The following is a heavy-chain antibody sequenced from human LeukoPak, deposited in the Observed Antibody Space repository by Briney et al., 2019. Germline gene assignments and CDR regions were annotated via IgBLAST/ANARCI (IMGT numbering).Heavy chain of an antibody. D-gene: IGHD3-16*01. V-gene: IGHV4-34*01. Sequence: PSETLSLTCAVYGGSFSGYYWSWIRQPPGKGLEWIGEINHSGSTNYNPSLKSRVTISVDTSKNQFSLKLSSVAAADTAVYYCARGEWVSLGIDYWGQGTLVTVSS. J-gene: IGHJ4*02. CDR1: GGSFSGYY. CDR2: INHSGST. CDR3: ARGEWVSLGIDY.